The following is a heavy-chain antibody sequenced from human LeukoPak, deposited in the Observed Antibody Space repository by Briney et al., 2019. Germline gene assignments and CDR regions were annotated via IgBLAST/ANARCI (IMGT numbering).Heavy chain of an antibody. CDR1: GFTFSSYS. J-gene: IGHJ4*02. D-gene: IGHD2-21*01. Sequence: GGSLRLSCAASGFTFSSYSMNWVRQAPGKGLGWVSSISSSSSYIYYADSVKGRFTISRDNAKNSLYLQMNSLRAEDTAVYYCARDAPYCDGDCYAFDYWGQGTLVTVSS. CDR3: ARDAPYCDGDCYAFDY. CDR2: ISSSSSYI. V-gene: IGHV3-21*01.